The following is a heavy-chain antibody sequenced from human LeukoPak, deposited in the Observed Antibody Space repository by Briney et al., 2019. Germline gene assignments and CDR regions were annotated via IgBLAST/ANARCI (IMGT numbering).Heavy chain of an antibody. Sequence: PGGSLRLSCVVAGIPFSDFYMNWIRQVPGKGLEWISYISSSSSYTDYAESMKGRFTISRDNAKSAIYLQMNDLRVEDTAVYYCAAGTAADYWGQGTLVIVSS. CDR1: GIPFSDFY. V-gene: IGHV3-11*03. D-gene: IGHD6-25*01. CDR3: AAGTAADY. J-gene: IGHJ4*02. CDR2: ISSSSSYT.